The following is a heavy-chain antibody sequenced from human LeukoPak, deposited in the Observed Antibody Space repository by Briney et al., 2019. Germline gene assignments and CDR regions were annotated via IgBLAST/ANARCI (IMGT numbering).Heavy chain of an antibody. CDR1: RGSISRGDYY. V-gene: IGHV4-39*01. D-gene: IGHD5-18*01. Sequence: PSETLSLTCTVSRGSISRGDYYWGWIRQPPGKGLEWIGSLYYSGSTYYNPSLKSRVTISVDTSKNQFSLNLSSVTAADTAVYYCASGGYSSGFFEYWGQGTLVAVSS. CDR2: LYYSGST. CDR3: ASGGYSSGFFEY. J-gene: IGHJ4*02.